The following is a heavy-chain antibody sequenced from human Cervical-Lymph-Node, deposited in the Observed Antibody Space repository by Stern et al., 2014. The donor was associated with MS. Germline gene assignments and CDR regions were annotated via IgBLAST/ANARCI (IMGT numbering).Heavy chain of an antibody. CDR1: GFVFRSYG. V-gene: IGHV3-30*18. CDR3: AKELVQQVAPFDS. D-gene: IGHD6-13*01. CDR2: ISYDGNDK. Sequence: DQLVESGGGVVQPGKSLRLSCAASGFVFRSYGMQWVRQAPGKGLEWVAFISYDGNDKFYADSVKGRFTISRDNSKNTLSLQMNSLRPEDTAVYYCAKELVQQVAPFDSWGQGTLDIVSS. J-gene: IGHJ4*02.